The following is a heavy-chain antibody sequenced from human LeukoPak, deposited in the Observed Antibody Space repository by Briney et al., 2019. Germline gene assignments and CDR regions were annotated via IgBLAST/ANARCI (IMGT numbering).Heavy chain of an antibody. V-gene: IGHV3-53*01. CDR2: LYSGSDT. D-gene: IGHD3-10*01. Sequence: PGGSLRLSCAASGFTVSTNHMNWVRQAPGKGLEWVSILYSGSDTYYADSVKGRFTISRDSSKNILSLQMNNLRAEDTAVYYCARVGDHFHWYLDLWGRGTLVTVSS. CDR1: GFTVSTNH. CDR3: ARVGDHFHWYLDL. J-gene: IGHJ2*01.